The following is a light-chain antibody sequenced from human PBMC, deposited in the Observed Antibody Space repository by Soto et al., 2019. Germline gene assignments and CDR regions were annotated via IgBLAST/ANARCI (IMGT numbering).Light chain of an antibody. CDR1: QSVSSN. V-gene: IGKV3D-15*01. CDR3: QQRNSWPPTFT. CDR2: GAS. J-gene: IGKJ5*01. Sequence: ERVMTQSPATLSVSPGEKVTLSCRASQSVSSNLAWYQQKPGQAPRLLIYGASTRATGIPARFSGSGSGTDFTLTISSLEPEDFAVYYCQQRNSWPPTFTFGQGTRLEIK.